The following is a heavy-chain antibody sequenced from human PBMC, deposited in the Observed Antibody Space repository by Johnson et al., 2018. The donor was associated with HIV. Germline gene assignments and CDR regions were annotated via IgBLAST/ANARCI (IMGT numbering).Heavy chain of an antibody. CDR3: AKDIRADWTEAFDI. J-gene: IGHJ3*02. V-gene: IGHV3-7*01. Sequence: VQLVESGGGLVQPGGSLRLSCAASGFTFSFYWMTWVRQAPGQGLEWVANIKQDGSEKYYVDSVKGRFTISRDNAKKSLYLQMNSLRAEDTAVYYCAKDIRADWTEAFDIWGQGTMVTVSS. CDR1: GFTFSFYW. D-gene: IGHD3/OR15-3a*01. CDR2: IKQDGSEK.